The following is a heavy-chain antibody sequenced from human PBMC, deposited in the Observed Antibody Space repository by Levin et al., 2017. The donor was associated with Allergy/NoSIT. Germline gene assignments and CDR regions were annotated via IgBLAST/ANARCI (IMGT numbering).Heavy chain of an antibody. CDR1: GDSISSYF. J-gene: IGHJ6*02. D-gene: IGHD6-13*01. V-gene: IGHV4-59*01. CDR2: ISYSGNS. CDR3: ARDRVTAADGTYYFYGMDV. Sequence: SQTLSLTCTVSGDSISSYFWSWIRQPPGKGLEWIGYISYSGNSKYNPSLRSRVTISVDTSKNQFSLKLRSVTAADTAIYYCARDRVTAADGTYYFYGMDVWGQGTTVTVSS.